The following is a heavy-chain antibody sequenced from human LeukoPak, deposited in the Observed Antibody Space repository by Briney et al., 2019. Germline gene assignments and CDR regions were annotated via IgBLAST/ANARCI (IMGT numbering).Heavy chain of an antibody. CDR2: IKQDGSEK. CDR1: GFTFSSYW. D-gene: IGHD3-3*01. CDR3: ARVLRFLEWLLPHYYYYGMDV. J-gene: IGHJ6*02. V-gene: IGHV3-7*05. Sequence: GGSLRLSCAASGFTFSSYWMSWVRQAPGKGLEWVANIKQDGSEKYYVDSVKGRFTISRDNAKNSLYLQMNSLRAEDTAVYYCARVLRFLEWLLPHYYYYGMDVWGQGTTVTVSS.